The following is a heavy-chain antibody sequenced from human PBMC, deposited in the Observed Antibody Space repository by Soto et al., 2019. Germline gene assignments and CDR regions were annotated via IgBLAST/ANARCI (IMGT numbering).Heavy chain of an antibody. CDR3: ARDVTVRGHFDY. Sequence: QVQLVESGGGVVQPGRSLRLSCAASGFTFSSYGMHWVRQAPGKGLEWVAVIWYDGSNKYYADSVKGRFTISRDNSKNTLYLQMNSLRAEDTAVYYCARDVTVRGHFDYWGQGPLIPVSS. J-gene: IGHJ4*02. V-gene: IGHV3-33*01. CDR2: IWYDGSNK. D-gene: IGHD4-17*01. CDR1: GFTFSSYG.